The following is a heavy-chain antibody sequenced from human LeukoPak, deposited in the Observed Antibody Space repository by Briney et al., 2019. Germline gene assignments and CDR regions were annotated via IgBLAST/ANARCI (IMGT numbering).Heavy chain of an antibody. J-gene: IGHJ4*02. CDR1: GFSFSNYG. CDR2: IRYDGINK. V-gene: IGHV3-30*02. D-gene: IGHD6-6*01. CDR3: VKDSYSSSSHFDY. Sequence: GGSLRLSCAASGFSFSNYGMHWVRQAPGKGLEWVAFIRYDGINKYYADSVKGRFTVSRDNSKNTLYLQMNSLRAEDMAVYYCVKDSYSSSSHFDYWGQGTLVTVSS.